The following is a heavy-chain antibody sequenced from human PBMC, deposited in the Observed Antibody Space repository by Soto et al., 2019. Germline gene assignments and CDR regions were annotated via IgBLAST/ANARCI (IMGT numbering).Heavy chain of an antibody. D-gene: IGHD6-13*01. CDR3: ASQNGSAAGTWGNYYYSGMDV. CDR2: IDPSDSYT. Sequence: GESLKISGKGSGYSFTSYWISWVRQMPGKGLEWMGSIDPSDSYTNYSPSFQGHVTISADKSISTAYLQWSSLKASDTGMYYCASQNGSAAGTWGNYYYSGMDVWGQGTTVTVSS. V-gene: IGHV5-10-1*01. CDR1: GYSFTSYW. J-gene: IGHJ6*02.